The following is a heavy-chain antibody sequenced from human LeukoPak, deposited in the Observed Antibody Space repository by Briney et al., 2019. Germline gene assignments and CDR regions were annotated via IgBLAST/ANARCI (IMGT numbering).Heavy chain of an antibody. Sequence: SETLSLTCTDTGGSISSADYYWSWLRQPPGKGLEWIASIYSGGMTFYSPSLKSRLTISADTSRNHFSLRLSSVTAADTALYFCTGHFDHATAYFYSWGQGSLVTVSS. V-gene: IGHV4-39*01. CDR1: GGSISSADYY. CDR2: IYSGGMT. J-gene: IGHJ4*02. CDR3: TGHFDHATAYFYS. D-gene: IGHD3-9*01.